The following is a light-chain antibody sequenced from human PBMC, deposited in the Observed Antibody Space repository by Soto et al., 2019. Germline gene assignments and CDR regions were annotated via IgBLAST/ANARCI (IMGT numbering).Light chain of an antibody. Sequence: EIMMTQSPGTLSVSPGEVATLSCTASQSVYLNLAWYQQKPGQPPRLLLYGASTRATGIPVRFRGSGSGTEFTLTISSLQSEDSAVYYCHQYNSWPRGTFGPGTKVEFK. CDR2: GAS. J-gene: IGKJ3*01. CDR1: QSVYLN. CDR3: HQYNSWPRGT. V-gene: IGKV3-15*01.